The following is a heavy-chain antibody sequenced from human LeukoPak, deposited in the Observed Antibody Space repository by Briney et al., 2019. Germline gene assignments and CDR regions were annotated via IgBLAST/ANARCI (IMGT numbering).Heavy chain of an antibody. J-gene: IGHJ6*02. D-gene: IGHD2-2*01. CDR2: MYSSVST. V-gene: IGHV4-59*01. CDR1: GGSNSSYY. CDR3: ARGDCSSTSCWYYYYGMDV. Sequence: SETLSLTCTVSGGSNSSYYWSWVRQAPRKGLEWIGYMYSSVSTSFHPSLKSPVTISVYTSKSQFSLKLSSVTAADTAVYYCARGDCSSTSCWYYYYGMDVWGQGTTVTVSS.